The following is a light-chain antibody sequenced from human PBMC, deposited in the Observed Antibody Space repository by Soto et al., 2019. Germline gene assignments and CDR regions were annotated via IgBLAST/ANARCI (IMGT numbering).Light chain of an antibody. CDR1: QDISNF. CDR2: LAS. Sequence: DIQMTQSPSAMSSFVGDGVTLTCRASQDISNFLAWFEQKPGNVPKRLIYLASSLQSGVPSRFRGSGSGTEFTLTISSLQPEDFETYYCLQHNSYPRTFGPGTKVDIK. J-gene: IGKJ3*01. V-gene: IGKV1-17*03. CDR3: LQHNSYPRT.